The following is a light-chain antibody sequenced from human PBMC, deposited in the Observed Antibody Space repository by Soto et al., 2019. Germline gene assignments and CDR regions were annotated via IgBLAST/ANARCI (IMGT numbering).Light chain of an antibody. CDR3: EAWDVSLEGFV. Sequence: QSALTQPPSASGTPGQRVTFSGSGSSSNIGINTVNWYQQLPGTAPQLLISDNHRRPSGGPDRFSGSKSGTSASLAISGQQSEDEATYFCEAWDVSLEGFVFGTGTKVTVL. CDR1: SSNIGINT. CDR2: DNH. J-gene: IGLJ1*01. V-gene: IGLV1-44*01.